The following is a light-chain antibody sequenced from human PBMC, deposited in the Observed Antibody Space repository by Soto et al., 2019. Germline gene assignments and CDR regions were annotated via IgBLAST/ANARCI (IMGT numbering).Light chain of an antibody. CDR2: AAS. CDR3: QHGYNSPLT. V-gene: IGKV1-39*01. CDR1: QSISTY. J-gene: IGKJ4*02. Sequence: DIRMTPSPSSLSASAGDRVTITCLASQSISTYLHWYQKKPGKAPNLLIYAASTLQSGVPSRFSGSGSGTHFPRTISSLQPEDFATYCCQHGYNSPLTFGGGTKVDIK.